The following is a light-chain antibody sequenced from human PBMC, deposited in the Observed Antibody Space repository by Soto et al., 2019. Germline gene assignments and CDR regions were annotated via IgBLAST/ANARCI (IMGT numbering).Light chain of an antibody. V-gene: IGLV2-8*01. CDR3: TSHAGSNNYV. Sequence: QSVLTQPPSVSGSPGQSVTISCTGTSTDFVSYNYVSWYQQHPGKAPKLIISEVSKRPSGVPDRFSGSKSGNTASLTVSGLQAEDEADYYCTSHAGSNNYVFGTGTKVTVL. CDR2: EVS. CDR1: STDFVSYNY. J-gene: IGLJ1*01.